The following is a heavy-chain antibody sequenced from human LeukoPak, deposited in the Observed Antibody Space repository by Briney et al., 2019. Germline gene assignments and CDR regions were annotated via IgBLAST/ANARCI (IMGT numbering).Heavy chain of an antibody. Sequence: PGGSLRLSCAASGFILRSHWMSWVRQAPGRGLEWVAHIKQDGSEEQYVDSVEGRFILSRDDAKNSVYLQMNSLRVDDTAVYYCARGPNFGSRVDYFDYWGRGTPVTVSS. V-gene: IGHV3-7*01. D-gene: IGHD5-12*01. CDR1: GFILRSHW. CDR2: IKQDGSEE. CDR3: ARGPNFGSRVDYFDY. J-gene: IGHJ4*02.